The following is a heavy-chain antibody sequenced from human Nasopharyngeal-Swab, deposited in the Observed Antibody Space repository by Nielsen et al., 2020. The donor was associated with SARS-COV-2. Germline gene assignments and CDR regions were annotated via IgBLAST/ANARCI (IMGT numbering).Heavy chain of an antibody. CDR2: IKKDGSEK. Sequence: VRQAPGKGLEWVANIKKDGSEKYYVDSVKGRFTISRDNAKNSLYLQMNSLRAEDTAAYYCARGYCGGACPEGYWGQGTLVTVSS. V-gene: IGHV3-7*03. D-gene: IGHD2-21*01. J-gene: IGHJ4*02. CDR3: ARGYCGGACPEGY.